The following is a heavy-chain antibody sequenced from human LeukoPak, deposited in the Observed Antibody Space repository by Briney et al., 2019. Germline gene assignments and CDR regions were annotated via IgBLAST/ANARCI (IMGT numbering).Heavy chain of an antibody. CDR3: TSGSTVTSTRGYYY. CDR1: GFTLGDYA. J-gene: IGHJ4*02. D-gene: IGHD4-17*01. V-gene: IGHV3-49*04. CDR2: IRSKAYGGTT. Sequence: GSLRLSCTTSGFTLGDYAMSWVRQAPGKGLEWVGFIRSKAYGGTTEYAASVKGRFTISRDDSKSITYLQMNSLKTEDTAVYYCTSGSTVTSTRGYYYWGQGTLVTVSS.